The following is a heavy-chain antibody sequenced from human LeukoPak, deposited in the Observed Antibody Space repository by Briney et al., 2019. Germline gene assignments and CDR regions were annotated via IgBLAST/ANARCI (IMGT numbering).Heavy chain of an antibody. V-gene: IGHV1-18*01. CDR2: ISAYNSNT. D-gene: IGHD3-3*01. J-gene: IGHJ3*02. CDR3: ARDRSFYYDFWSGYYSDSNHDAFDI. Sequence: GASVKVSCKASGYTFTSYGISWVRQAPGQGLEWMGWISAYNSNTNYAQKLQGRVTMTTDTSTSTAYMELRSLRSDDTAVYYCARDRSFYYDFWSGYYSDSNHDAFDIWGQGTMVTVSS. CDR1: GYTFTSYG.